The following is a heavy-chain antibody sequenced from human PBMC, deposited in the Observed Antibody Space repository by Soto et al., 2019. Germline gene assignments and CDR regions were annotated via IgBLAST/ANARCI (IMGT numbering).Heavy chain of an antibody. D-gene: IGHD6-13*01. CDR2: IYPGDSDT. Sequence: GESLKISCKGSGYSFTSYWIGWVRQMPGKGLEWMGIIYPGDSDTRYSPSFQGQVTISADKSISTAYLQWSSLKASDTAMYYCARSPSSWGYYYGMDGWGQGTTVTVSS. J-gene: IGHJ6*02. CDR1: GYSFTSYW. CDR3: ARSPSSWGYYYGMDG. V-gene: IGHV5-51*01.